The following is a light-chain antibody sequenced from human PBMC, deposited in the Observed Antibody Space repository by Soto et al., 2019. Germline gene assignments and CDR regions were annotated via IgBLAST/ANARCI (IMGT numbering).Light chain of an antibody. Sequence: QSVLTQPPSVSAAPRQRVTISCSGSSSNIGNNAVNWYQQLPGKAPKLLIYYDDLLPSGVSDRFSGSKSGTSASLAISGLQSEDEAVYCCAAWVDSLNGSVVFGGGTKLTVL. V-gene: IGLV1-36*01. J-gene: IGLJ2*01. CDR3: AAWVDSLNGSVV. CDR2: YDD. CDR1: SSNIGNNA.